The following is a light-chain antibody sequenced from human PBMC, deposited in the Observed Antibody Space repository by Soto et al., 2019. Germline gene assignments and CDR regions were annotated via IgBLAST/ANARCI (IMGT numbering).Light chain of an antibody. V-gene: IGLV1-51*01. CDR3: GTWDNNLSSVV. CDR1: TSNIVNNY. Sequence: QSVLTQPPSVSAAPGQRVTISCSGSTSNIVNNYVSWYQHLPGTAPKLLIYDNNKRPSGIPDRFSGSKSGTSATLGITGLQTGDEADYYCGTWDNNLSSVVFGGGTKVTVL. CDR2: DNN. J-gene: IGLJ2*01.